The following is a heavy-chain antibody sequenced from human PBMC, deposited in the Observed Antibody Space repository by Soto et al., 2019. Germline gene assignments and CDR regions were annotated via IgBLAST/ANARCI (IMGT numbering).Heavy chain of an antibody. V-gene: IGHV4-31*03. CDR3: ARVGAYDPVVDY. D-gene: IGHD3-16*01. CDR2: IYYSGST. CDR1: GGSISSGGYY. J-gene: IGHJ4*02. Sequence: PSETLSLTCTVSGGSISSGGYYWSWIRQHPGKGLEWIGYIYYSGSTYYNPSLKSRVTISVDTSKNQFSLKLSSVTAADTAVYYCARVGAYDPVVDYRGQGTLVTVSS.